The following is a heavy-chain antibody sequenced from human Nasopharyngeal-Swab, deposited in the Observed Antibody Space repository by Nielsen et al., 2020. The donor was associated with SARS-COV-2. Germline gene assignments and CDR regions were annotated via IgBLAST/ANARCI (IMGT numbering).Heavy chain of an antibody. CDR3: ARLKRVVAATPSLYYFDY. CDR1: GYSISSGYY. J-gene: IGHJ4*02. D-gene: IGHD2-15*01. CDR2: IYHSGST. V-gene: IGHV4-38-2*01. Sequence: GSLRLSCAVSGYSISSGYYWGWIRQPPGKGLEWIGSIYHSGSTYYNPSLKSRVTISVDTSKNQFSLKLSSVTAADTAVYYCARLKRVVAATPSLYYFDYWGQGTLVTVSS.